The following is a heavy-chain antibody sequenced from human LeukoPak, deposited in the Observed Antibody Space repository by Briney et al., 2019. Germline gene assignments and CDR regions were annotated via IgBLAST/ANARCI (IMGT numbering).Heavy chain of an antibody. D-gene: IGHD4-17*01. CDR2: IWYDGGNK. V-gene: IGHV3-33*01. CDR3: ARDRRYGEGIDY. J-gene: IGHJ4*02. CDR1: GFTLDSYG. Sequence: GRSLRLSCAASGFTLDSYGMHWVRQAPGKGLEWVAVIWYDGGNKYYADSVKGRFTISRDNSMNTLFLQMNSLRAEDTAVYYCARDRRYGEGIDYWGQGTLVTVSS.